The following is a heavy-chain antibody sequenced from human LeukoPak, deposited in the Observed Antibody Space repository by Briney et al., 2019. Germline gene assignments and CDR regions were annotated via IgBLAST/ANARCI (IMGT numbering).Heavy chain of an antibody. V-gene: IGHV3-33*06. CDR1: GFIFSNYA. D-gene: IGHD4-17*01. Sequence: GGSLRLSCAAPGFIFSNYAMHWVRQAPGKGLEWVAVLWYDGSSKLYADSVKGRFTISRDNSKNTLFLQMNSLRAEDTAVYYCAKDLDWGYRYGDYPAGFDSWGQGTLVTVSS. CDR2: LWYDGSSK. J-gene: IGHJ4*02. CDR3: AKDLDWGYRYGDYPAGFDS.